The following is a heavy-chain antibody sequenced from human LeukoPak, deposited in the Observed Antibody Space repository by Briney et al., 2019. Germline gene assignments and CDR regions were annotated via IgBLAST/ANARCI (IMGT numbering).Heavy chain of an antibody. D-gene: IGHD6-19*01. J-gene: IGHJ4*02. CDR2: ISDIGGST. Sequence: GRSLRLSCAPSRFTFSNYAMSWVRQAPGKVLEWLSIISDIGGSTYYADSVKGRFTISRDNSKNTLYLQMNSLRGDDTAVYYCAKRRLGSGWYETSDYWGQGTLVTVSS. V-gene: IGHV3-23*01. CDR1: RFTFSNYA. CDR3: AKRRLGSGWYETSDY.